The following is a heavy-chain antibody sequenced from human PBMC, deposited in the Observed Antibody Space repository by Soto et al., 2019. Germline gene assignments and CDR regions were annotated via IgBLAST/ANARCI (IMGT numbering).Heavy chain of an antibody. D-gene: IGHD2-15*01. CDR2: IYPGDSDT. V-gene: IGHV5-51*01. Sequence: GESLKISCNGSGYSFTSYWIGWVRQMPGKGLEWMGIIYPGDSDTRYSPSFQGQVTISADKSISTAYLQWSSLKASDTAMYYCARHGASKEKQTSYYYYYGMDVWGQGTKVTVYS. CDR3: ARHGASKEKQTSYYYYYGMDV. CDR1: GYSFTSYW. J-gene: IGHJ6*02.